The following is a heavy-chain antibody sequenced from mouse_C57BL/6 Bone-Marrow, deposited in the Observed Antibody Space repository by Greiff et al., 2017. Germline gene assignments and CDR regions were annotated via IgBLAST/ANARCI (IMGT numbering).Heavy chain of an antibody. CDR3: ARHTTNWDDPLYYFDH. J-gene: IGHJ2*01. D-gene: IGHD4-1*02. CDR2: ISSGGSYT. V-gene: IGHV5-6*01. Sequence: EVQGVESGGDLVKPGGSLKLSCAASGFTFSSYGMSWVRQTPDKRLEWVATISSGGSYTYYPDSVKGRFTISRDNAKNTLYLQMSSLKSEDTAMYYCARHTTNWDDPLYYFDHWGTGTTLTVSS. CDR1: GFTFSSYG.